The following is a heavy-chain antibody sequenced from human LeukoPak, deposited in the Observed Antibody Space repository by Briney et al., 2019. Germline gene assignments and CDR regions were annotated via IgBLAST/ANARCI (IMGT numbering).Heavy chain of an antibody. Sequence: GRSLRLSCAASGFTINNYAMSWVRQAPGKGLEWISGTSGSGGTIYYEDSVKGRFIVSRDNSKKTLYLQMNSLRADDTAVYYCAKGEGFGESPLDYWGQGTLVTVSS. D-gene: IGHD3-10*01. CDR1: GFTINNYA. V-gene: IGHV3-23*01. CDR3: AKGEGFGESPLDY. J-gene: IGHJ4*02. CDR2: TSGSGGTI.